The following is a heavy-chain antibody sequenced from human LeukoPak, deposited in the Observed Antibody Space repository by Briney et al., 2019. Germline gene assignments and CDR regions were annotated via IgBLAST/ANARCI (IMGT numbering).Heavy chain of an antibody. CDR1: GFSFSDHW. Sequence: GGSLRLSCVASGFSFSDHWMNWFRQAPGKGLEWVATIKKDGSEQYYVDSMKGRFTISRDNAKNSVCLQINSLRAEDTAVYYCARDLGWLQSDYWGQGTLVTVSS. J-gene: IGHJ4*02. CDR2: IKKDGSEQ. CDR3: ARDLGWLQSDY. D-gene: IGHD5-24*01. V-gene: IGHV3-7*01.